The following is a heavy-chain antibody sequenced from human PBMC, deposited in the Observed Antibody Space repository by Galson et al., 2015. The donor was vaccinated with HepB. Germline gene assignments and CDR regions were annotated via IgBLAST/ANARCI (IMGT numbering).Heavy chain of an antibody. J-gene: IGHJ4*02. CDR1: GFTFSNAW. D-gene: IGHD3-10*01. V-gene: IGHV3-15*01. CDR3: TTDRARLLWFGELLEPPIDY. Sequence: SLRLSCAASGFTFSNAWMSWVRQAPGKGLEWVGRIKSKTDGGTTDYAAPVKGRFTISRDDSKNTLYLQMNSLKTEDTAVYYCTTDRARLLWFGELLEPPIDYWGQGTLVTVSS. CDR2: IKSKTDGGTT.